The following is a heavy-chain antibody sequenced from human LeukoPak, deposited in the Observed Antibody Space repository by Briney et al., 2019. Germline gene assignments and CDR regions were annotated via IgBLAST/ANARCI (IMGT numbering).Heavy chain of an antibody. CDR1: GFTFSGYW. CDR3: ATSDDSSGSD. V-gene: IGHV3-7*01. CDR2: INLDGSVI. D-gene: IGHD3-22*01. Sequence: TGGSLRLSCAASGFTFSGYWMSWVRQAPGKGLDWVANINLDGSVIHYVDSAKGRFTISRDNAKNSLYLQMNYLRAEDTALYYCATSDDSSGSDWGQGTLVTVSS. J-gene: IGHJ4*02.